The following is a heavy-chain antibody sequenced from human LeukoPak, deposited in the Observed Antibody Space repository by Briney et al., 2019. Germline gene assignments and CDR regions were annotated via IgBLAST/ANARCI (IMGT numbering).Heavy chain of an antibody. D-gene: IGHD5-12*01. CDR3: AREEYSGYVEA. V-gene: IGHV4-31*03. Sequence: PSQTLSLTCTVSGGSISSGGYYWSWIRQHPGKGLEWIGYIYYSGSTYYNPSLKSRVTISVDTSKNQFSPKLSSVTAADTAVYYCAREEYSGYVEAWGQGTLVTVSS. CDR2: IYYSGST. CDR1: GGSISSGGYY. J-gene: IGHJ4*02.